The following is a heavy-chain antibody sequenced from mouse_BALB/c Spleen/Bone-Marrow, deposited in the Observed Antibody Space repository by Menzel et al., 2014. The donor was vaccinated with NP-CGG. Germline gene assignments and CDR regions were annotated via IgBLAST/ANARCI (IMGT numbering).Heavy chain of an antibody. Sequence: VQLKESGGGLVQPGGSLRLSCATSGFTFSDFYMEWVRQPPGKGLEWIAASRNKANDYTTEYSASVKGRFIVSRDTSQSILYLQMNALRAEDTAIYYCARDDYGRAWFAYWGQGTLVTVSA. V-gene: IGHV7-1*02. D-gene: IGHD2-4*01. J-gene: IGHJ3*01. CDR3: ARDDYGRAWFAY. CDR2: SRNKANDYTT. CDR1: GFTFSDFY.